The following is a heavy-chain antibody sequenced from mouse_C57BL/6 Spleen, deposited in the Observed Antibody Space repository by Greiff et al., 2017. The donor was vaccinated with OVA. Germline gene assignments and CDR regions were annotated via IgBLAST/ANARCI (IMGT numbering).Heavy chain of an antibody. D-gene: IGHD2-4*01. V-gene: IGHV1-63*01. J-gene: IGHJ3*01. CDR2: IYPGGGYT. CDR1: GYTFTNYW. Sequence: QVQLQQSGAELVRPGTSVKMSCKASGYTFTNYWIGWAKQRPGHGLEWIGDIYPGGGYTNYNEKFKGKATLTADNSYSTAYMQFISLTSEDSAIYYCARSGDYDWFAYWGQGTLVTVSA. CDR3: ARSGDYDWFAY.